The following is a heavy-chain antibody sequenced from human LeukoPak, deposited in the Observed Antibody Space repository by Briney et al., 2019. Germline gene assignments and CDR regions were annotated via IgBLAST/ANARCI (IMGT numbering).Heavy chain of an antibody. J-gene: IGHJ4*02. V-gene: IGHV3-15*01. CDR1: GFTFSNYW. CDR3: TPSAPRVTVFDY. Sequence: GGSLRLSCAASGFTFSNYWMSWVRQAPGKGLEWVGRIKSKTDGGTTDYAAPVKGRFTISRDDSKNTLYLQMNSLKTEDTAVYYCTPSAPRVTVFDYWGQGTLVTVSS. D-gene: IGHD2-21*02. CDR2: IKSKTDGGTT.